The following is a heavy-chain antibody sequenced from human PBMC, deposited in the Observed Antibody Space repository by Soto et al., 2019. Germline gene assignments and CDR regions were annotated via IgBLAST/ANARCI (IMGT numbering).Heavy chain of an antibody. D-gene: IGHD1-1*01. J-gene: IGHJ4*02. CDR2: ISQDGAIA. CDR3: LRDQRHWNEFADQ. Sequence: VQLVESGGGLVQPGGSLRLSCAASGFAFGSYWMHWVRQAPGKGLVWVSRISQDGAIATQADSVKGRFTISRDNAKNTLFLQMNSLRADDTAVYYCLRDQRHWNEFADQWGQGTLLTVSS. V-gene: IGHV3-74*01. CDR1: GFAFGSYW.